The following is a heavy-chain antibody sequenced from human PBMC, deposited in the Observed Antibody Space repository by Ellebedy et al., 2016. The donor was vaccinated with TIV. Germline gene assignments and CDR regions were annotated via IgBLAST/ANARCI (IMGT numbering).Heavy chain of an antibody. D-gene: IGHD5-24*01. CDR3: ARGPEMAHFDY. CDR1: GFTFSSYA. Sequence: PGGSLRLSCAASGFTFSSYAMHWVRQAPGKGLEWVAVISYDGSNKYYADSVKGRFTISRDNSKNTVSLQMTSLRADDTAAYYCARGPEMAHFDYWGQGTLVTVSS. V-gene: IGHV3-30-3*01. J-gene: IGHJ4*02. CDR2: ISYDGSNK.